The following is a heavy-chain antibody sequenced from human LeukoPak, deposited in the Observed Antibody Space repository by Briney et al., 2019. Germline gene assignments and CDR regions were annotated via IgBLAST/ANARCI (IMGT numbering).Heavy chain of an antibody. V-gene: IGHV1-18*01. CDR2: INAYNGNT. CDR1: GYTFTSYG. Sequence: GASVKVSCKASGYTFTSYGISWVRQAPGQGLDGMGWINAYNGNTNYEQKLKGRVKMTTDTSTSTAYMELRSLRSDDTAVYYCARTNIVGTIDNWFDGWGQGSLVSVSS. CDR3: ARTNIVGTIDNWFDG. D-gene: IGHD5-12*01. J-gene: IGHJ5*02.